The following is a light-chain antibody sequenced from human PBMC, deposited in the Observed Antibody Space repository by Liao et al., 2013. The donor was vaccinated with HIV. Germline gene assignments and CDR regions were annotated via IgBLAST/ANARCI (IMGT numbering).Light chain of an antibody. CDR1: KLGDKY. V-gene: IGLV3-1*01. CDR3: QAWDSSTANV. Sequence: SYELTQPPSLSVSPGQTASITCSGDKLGDKYVCWYQQRPGQSPVLVIYQDTRRPSGIPERFSGSNSGNTATLTISGTQSMDEADYYCQAWDSSTANVFGTGTKVTVL. CDR2: QDT. J-gene: IGLJ1*01.